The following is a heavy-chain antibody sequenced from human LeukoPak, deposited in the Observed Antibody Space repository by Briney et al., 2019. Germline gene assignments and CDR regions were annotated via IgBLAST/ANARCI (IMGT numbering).Heavy chain of an antibody. Sequence: PSETLSLTCTVSGGSMTGYCWAWIRQPPGKRLEWIGYVHSSGGTKYNPSLKSRVTVSIDMSRNQFSLNVRSVTAADTATYYCTKLSDCGDDCYDRPHWFDPWGQGRLVTVSS. J-gene: IGHJ5*02. V-gene: IGHV4-59*08. D-gene: IGHD2-21*02. CDR3: TKLSDCGDDCYDRPHWFDP. CDR1: GGSMTGYC. CDR2: VHSSGGT.